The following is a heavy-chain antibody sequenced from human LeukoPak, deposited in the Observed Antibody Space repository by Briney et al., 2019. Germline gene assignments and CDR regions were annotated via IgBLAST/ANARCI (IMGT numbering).Heavy chain of an antibody. V-gene: IGHV4-39*01. J-gene: IGHJ4*02. Sequence: SETLSLTCTVSGGSISSNSYYWGWIRQPPGKGLEWIGSIYYSGSTYYNPSLKSRVTISVDTSKNQFSLKLSSVTAADTAVYYCARRPLDWGADYWGQGTLVTVSS. CDR3: ARRPLDWGADY. D-gene: IGHD3/OR15-3a*01. CDR1: GGSISSNSYY. CDR2: IYYSGST.